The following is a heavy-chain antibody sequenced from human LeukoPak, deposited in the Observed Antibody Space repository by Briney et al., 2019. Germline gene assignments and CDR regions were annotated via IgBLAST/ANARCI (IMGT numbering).Heavy chain of an antibody. Sequence: GRSLRLSCAASGFTFSSYAMHWVRQAPGKGLEWVANIKQDGSEKYYVDSVKGRFTISRDNAKNSLYLQMNSLRAEDTAVYYCASEWELLYFDYWGQGTLVTVSS. V-gene: IGHV3-7*01. CDR2: IKQDGSEK. CDR3: ASEWELLYFDY. CDR1: GFTFSSYA. J-gene: IGHJ4*02. D-gene: IGHD1-26*01.